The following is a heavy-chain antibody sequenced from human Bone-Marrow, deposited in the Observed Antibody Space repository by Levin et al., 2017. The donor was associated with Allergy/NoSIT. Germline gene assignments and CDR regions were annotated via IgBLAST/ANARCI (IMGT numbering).Heavy chain of an antibody. D-gene: IGHD2-2*01. Sequence: GESLKISCAASGFTFSSYSMNWVRQAPGKGLEWVSSISSSSSYIYYADSVKGRFTISRDNAKNSLYLQMNSLRAEDTAVYYCARRYCSSTSCRNWFDPWGQGTLVTVSS. CDR1: GFTFSSYS. CDR3: ARRYCSSTSCRNWFDP. CDR2: ISSSSSYI. V-gene: IGHV3-21*01. J-gene: IGHJ5*02.